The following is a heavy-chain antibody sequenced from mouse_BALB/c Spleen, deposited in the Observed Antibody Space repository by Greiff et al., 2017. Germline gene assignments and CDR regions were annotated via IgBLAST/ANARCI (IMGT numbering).Heavy chain of an antibody. Sequence: EVNVVESGGGLVKPGGSLKLSCAASGFTFSSYAMSWVRQSPEKRLEWVAEISSGGSYTYYPDTVTGRFTISRDNAKNTLYLEMSSLRSEDTAMYYCARDPHGYDVAYWGQGTLVTVSA. CDR1: GFTFSSYA. D-gene: IGHD2-2*01. J-gene: IGHJ3*01. CDR2: ISSGGSYT. CDR3: ARDPHGYDVAY. V-gene: IGHV5-9-4*01.